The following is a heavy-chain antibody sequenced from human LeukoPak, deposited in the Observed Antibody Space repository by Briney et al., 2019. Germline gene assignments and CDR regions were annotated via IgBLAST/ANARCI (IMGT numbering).Heavy chain of an antibody. CDR3: ASGYSSSWYY. D-gene: IGHD6-13*01. Sequence: SETLSLTCTVSGGSITGYYWSWIRPPPGKGLEWIGYIHYSGSTNYNPSLKSRVTISLDTSKKQYSLKLNSVTAADTAVYYCASGYSSSWYYWGQGTLVTVSS. J-gene: IGHJ4*02. CDR1: GGSITGYY. V-gene: IGHV4-59*08. CDR2: IHYSGST.